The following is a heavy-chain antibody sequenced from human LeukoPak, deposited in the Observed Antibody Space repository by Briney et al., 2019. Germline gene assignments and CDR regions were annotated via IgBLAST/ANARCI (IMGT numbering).Heavy chain of an antibody. CDR1: GYTFTNFA. V-gene: IGHV7-4-1*02. D-gene: IGHD3-10*01. Sequence: ASVKVSCKASGYTFTNFAMNWVRQAPGQGLEWMGCINTNTGNATYAQGFTGRFVFSLDTSVSTAYLQISSLKAEDTAVYYCARSGGSGSYYARYYYYMDVWGKGTTVTVSS. CDR2: INTNTGNA. J-gene: IGHJ6*03. CDR3: ARSGGSGSYYARYYYYMDV.